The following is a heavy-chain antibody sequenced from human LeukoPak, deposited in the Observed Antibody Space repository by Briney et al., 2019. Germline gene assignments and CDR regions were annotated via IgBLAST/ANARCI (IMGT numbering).Heavy chain of an antibody. V-gene: IGHV3-49*04. CDR3: TRDPTSDDSSGYYETEYYFDY. D-gene: IGHD3-22*01. CDR2: IRSKAYGGTT. J-gene: IGHJ4*02. Sequence: GGSLRLSCTASGFTFGDYAMSWVRQAPGKGLEWVGFIRSKAYGGTTEYAASVKGRFTISRDDSKSIAYLQMNSLKTEDTAVYYCTRDPTSDDSSGYYETEYYFDYWGQGTLVTVSS. CDR1: GFTFGDYA.